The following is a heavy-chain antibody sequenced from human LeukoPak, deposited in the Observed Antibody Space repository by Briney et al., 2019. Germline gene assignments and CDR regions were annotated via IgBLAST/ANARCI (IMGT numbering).Heavy chain of an antibody. CDR2: INHNSGGT. Sequence: ASVKVSCKASGYTFTDHYIHWVRQAPGQGLEWMGWINHNSGGTNHAQKFQGRVTMTRDTSISTAYMELSRLRSDDTAMYYCARGSFGDYWGQGTLVTVSS. V-gene: IGHV1-2*02. D-gene: IGHD3-10*01. CDR1: GYTFTDHY. J-gene: IGHJ4*02. CDR3: ARGSFGDY.